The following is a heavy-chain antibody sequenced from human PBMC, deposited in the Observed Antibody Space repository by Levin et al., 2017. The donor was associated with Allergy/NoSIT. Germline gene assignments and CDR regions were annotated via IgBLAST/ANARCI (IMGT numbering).Heavy chain of an antibody. CDR2: IYYDGTT. V-gene: IGHV4-39*07. Sequence: SQTLSLTCTVSGGSISSSSYYWGWVRQPPGKGLEWIGSIYYDGTTYYNPSLKSRITITLDTSKDQFSLNLRSVTAADTAVYYCARGNAHYDTSGYPEYWGQGTLVTVSS. J-gene: IGHJ4*02. D-gene: IGHD3-22*01. CDR1: GGSISSSSYY. CDR3: ARGNAHYDTSGYPEY.